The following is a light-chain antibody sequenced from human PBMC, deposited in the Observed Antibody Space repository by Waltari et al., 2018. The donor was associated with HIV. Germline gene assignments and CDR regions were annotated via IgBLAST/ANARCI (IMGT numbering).Light chain of an antibody. CDR3: QQYFRIPPT. Sequence: DIVMTQSPDSLPVSLGERATINCTSSRSILYSSDNRNYLAWYQQKPRQPPKLLISWASTRESGVPDRCSGGGSGTDFTLTITRLQAEDVAVYHCQQYFRIPPTFGGGTKVEIK. CDR1: RSILYSSDNRNY. CDR2: WAS. J-gene: IGKJ4*02. V-gene: IGKV4-1*01.